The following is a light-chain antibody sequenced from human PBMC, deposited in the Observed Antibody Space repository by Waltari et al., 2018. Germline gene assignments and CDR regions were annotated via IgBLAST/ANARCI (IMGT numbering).Light chain of an antibody. CDR2: DAS. J-gene: IGKJ4*01. CDR1: QSVNNK. V-gene: IGKV3-15*01. CDR3: QQYSDWPLT. Sequence: LSVSPGERVTLSCRASQSVNNKLAWYQQKPGQAPRLLIYDASTRATGIPTSFSGSGSGTEFTITISSLQSEDFAVYYCQQYSDWPLTFGGGTKVEIK.